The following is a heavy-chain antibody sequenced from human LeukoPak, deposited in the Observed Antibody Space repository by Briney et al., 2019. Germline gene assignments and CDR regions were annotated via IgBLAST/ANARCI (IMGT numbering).Heavy chain of an antibody. CDR2: ISSGSSYI. V-gene: IGHV3-21*01. Sequence: GGSLRLSCAASGFTFSSYSMSWVRQAPGKGLEWVSSISSGSSYIYYADSVKGRFTISRDNAKNSLYLQMNSLRAEDTAVYYCARDWSGWYDCDSWGQGTLVTVSS. CDR3: ARDWSGWYDCDS. J-gene: IGHJ4*02. CDR1: GFTFSSYS. D-gene: IGHD6-19*01.